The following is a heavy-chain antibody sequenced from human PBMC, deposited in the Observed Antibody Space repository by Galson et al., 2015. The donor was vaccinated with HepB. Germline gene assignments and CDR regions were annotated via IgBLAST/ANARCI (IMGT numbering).Heavy chain of an antibody. CDR3: ATDIVVVPAATPGRDAFDI. CDR2: FGPEDGET. CDR1: GYTLTELS. Sequence: SVKVSCKVSGYTLTELSMHWVRQAPGKGLEWMGGFGPEDGETIYAQKFQGRVTMTEDTSTDTAYMELSSLRSEDTAVYYCATDIVVVPAATPGRDAFDIWGQGTMVTVSS. D-gene: IGHD2-2*02. J-gene: IGHJ3*02. V-gene: IGHV1-24*01.